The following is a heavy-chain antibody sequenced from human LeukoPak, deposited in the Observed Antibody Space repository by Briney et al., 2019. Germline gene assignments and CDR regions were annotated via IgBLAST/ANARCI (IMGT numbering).Heavy chain of an antibody. V-gene: IGHV4-34*01. J-gene: IGHJ5*02. CDR2: INHSGST. D-gene: IGHD2-2*01. CDR1: GGSFSGYY. CDR3: ARGEYGDIVVVPASNWFDP. Sequence: SETLSLTCAVYGGSFSGYYWSWIRQPPGKGLEWIGEINHSGSTNYNPSLKSRVTISVDTSKNQLSLKLSSVTAADTAVYYCARGEYGDIVVVPASNWFDPWGQGTLVTVSS.